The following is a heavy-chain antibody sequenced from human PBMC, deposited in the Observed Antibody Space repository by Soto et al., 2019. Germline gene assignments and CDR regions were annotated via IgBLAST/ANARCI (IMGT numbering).Heavy chain of an antibody. CDR2: IRSRGNNYAT. CDR3: STQASDFWRGYPQYYMGI. CDR1: GFTFSVSA. J-gene: IGHJ6*03. D-gene: IGHD3-3*01. V-gene: IGHV3-73*01. Sequence: VQLVESGGGLVQPGGSLTLSCAASGFTFSVSALHWVRHPSGRGLEWVGRIRSRGNNYATAYAASMDGRFTISRDDSKNTAYLQLNSLTTEDTAVYYCSTQASDFWRGYPQYYMGIWCKGTTVTVS.